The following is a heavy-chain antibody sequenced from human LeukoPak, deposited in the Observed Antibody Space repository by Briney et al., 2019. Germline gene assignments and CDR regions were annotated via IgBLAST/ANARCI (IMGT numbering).Heavy chain of an antibody. CDR3: ARGNVNMVATIEDY. D-gene: IGHD5-12*01. J-gene: IGHJ4*02. CDR2: IKQDGSEK. Sequence: GGSLRLSCAASGFTFSSYWMSWVRQAPGKGLEWVANIKQDGSEKYYVDSVKGRFTISRDNAKNSLYLQMNSLRAEGTALYYCARGNVNMVATIEDYWGQGTLVTVSS. V-gene: IGHV3-7*02. CDR1: GFTFSSYW.